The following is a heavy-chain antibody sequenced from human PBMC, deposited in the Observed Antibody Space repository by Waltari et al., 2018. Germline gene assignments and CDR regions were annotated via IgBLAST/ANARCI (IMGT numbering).Heavy chain of an antibody. CDR1: GFTFSTYV. V-gene: IGHV3-23*01. Sequence: VQLLESGGGLVQPGGCLRLSCGASGFTFSTYVMNWVRQAPGKGLEWVSSISDAGGIINYADSVKGRFTISRDNSKNTLYLQMNSLRVDDTAVYYCARGSGVDSWGQGTLVTISS. CDR3: ARGSGVDS. D-gene: IGHD7-27*01. J-gene: IGHJ4*02. CDR2: ISDAGGII.